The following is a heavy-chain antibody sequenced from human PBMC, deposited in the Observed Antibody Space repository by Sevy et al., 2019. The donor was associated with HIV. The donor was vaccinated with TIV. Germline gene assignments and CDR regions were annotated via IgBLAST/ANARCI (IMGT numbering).Heavy chain of an antibody. V-gene: IGHV4-59*01. CDR2: IYYSGST. D-gene: IGHD3-10*01. CDR3: ARGSTMVRGVIIGFDP. Sequence: SETLSLTCTVSGGSISSYYWSRIRQPPGKGLEWIGYIYYSGSTNYNPSLKSRVTISVDTSKNQFSLKLSSVTAADTAVYYCARGSTMVRGVIIGFDPWGQGTLVTVSS. CDR1: GGSISSYY. J-gene: IGHJ5*02.